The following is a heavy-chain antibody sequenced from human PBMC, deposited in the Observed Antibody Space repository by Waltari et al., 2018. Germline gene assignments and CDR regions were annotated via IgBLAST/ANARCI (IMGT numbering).Heavy chain of an antibody. J-gene: IGHJ3*02. D-gene: IGHD2-2*01. Sequence: QVQLQESGPGLVKPSQTLSLTCTVSGGSISSGDYYWSWIRQPPGKGLEWIGYIYYSGSTYYNPSLKSRVTISVDTSKNQFSLKLSSVTAADTAVYYCARDIVVVPAAIGAFDIWGQGTMVTVSS. CDR2: IYYSGST. V-gene: IGHV4-30-4*08. CDR3: ARDIVVVPAAIGAFDI. CDR1: GGSISSGDYY.